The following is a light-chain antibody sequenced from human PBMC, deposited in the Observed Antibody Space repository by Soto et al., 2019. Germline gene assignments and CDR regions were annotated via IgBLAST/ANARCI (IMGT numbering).Light chain of an antibody. CDR1: QSVSTY. CDR2: DAS. Sequence: EIVLTQSPATLSMSPGERATLSCRACQSVSTYLAWYHQKPGQAPRLLIYDASNRATGIPARFSGSGSGTDFTLTISSLEPEDFAVYYCQQRSNWPLTFGGGTKVEIK. CDR3: QQRSNWPLT. J-gene: IGKJ4*01. V-gene: IGKV3-11*01.